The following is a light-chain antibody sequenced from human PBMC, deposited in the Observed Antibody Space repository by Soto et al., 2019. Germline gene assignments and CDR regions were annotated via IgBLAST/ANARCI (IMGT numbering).Light chain of an antibody. J-gene: IGKJ2*01. CDR1: QTINNY. V-gene: IGKV1-39*01. CDR2: SAS. Sequence: DIQMTQSPSSLSASLGDRVTITCRASQTINNYLHWYQQRPGEPPKLLIYSASNLQTGVPPRFSGSGSGTHFTLTISSLQPEDFATYYCQQSSSTPHTFGQGTIVEIK. CDR3: QQSSSTPHT.